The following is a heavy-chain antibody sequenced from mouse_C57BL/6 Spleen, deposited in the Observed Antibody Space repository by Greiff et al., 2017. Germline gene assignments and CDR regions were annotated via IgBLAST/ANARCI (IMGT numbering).Heavy chain of an antibody. Sequence: QVQLQQPGAELVMPGASVKLSCKASGYTFTSYWMHWVKQRPGQVLEWIGEIDPSDSYTNYNQKFKGKSTLTVDKSSSTAYMQLSSLTSEDSAVYYCARYYGSSSHYYAMDYWGQGTSVTVSS. CDR1: GYTFTSYW. CDR2: IDPSDSYT. J-gene: IGHJ4*01. D-gene: IGHD1-1*01. V-gene: IGHV1-69*01. CDR3: ARYYGSSSHYYAMDY.